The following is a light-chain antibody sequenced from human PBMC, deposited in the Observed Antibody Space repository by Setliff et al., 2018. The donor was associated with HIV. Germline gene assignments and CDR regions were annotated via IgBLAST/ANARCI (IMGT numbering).Light chain of an antibody. CDR2: DVT. Sequence: QSALTQPASVSGSPGQSITISCTGTSSDVGGYNYVSWYQQHPGKAPKLMICDVTNRPSGVSDRFSGSKSGNTASLTISGLQAEDEADYYCCSYAGSYTFVFGTGTKVTV. V-gene: IGLV2-14*03. J-gene: IGLJ1*01. CDR1: SSDVGGYNY. CDR3: CSYAGSYTFV.